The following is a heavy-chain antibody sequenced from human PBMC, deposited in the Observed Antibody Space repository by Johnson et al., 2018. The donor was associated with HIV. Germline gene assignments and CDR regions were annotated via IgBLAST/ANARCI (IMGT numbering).Heavy chain of an antibody. CDR2: ISYDGSNK. Sequence: QVQLVESGGGVVQPGRSLRLSCAASGFTFSSYAMHWVRQAPGKGLEWVAVISYDGSNKYYADSVKGRFTISRDNSKNTLYLQMNSLSAEDTAVYYCARDFSWSGAFDIWGQGTMVTVSS. D-gene: IGHD6-13*01. CDR3: ARDFSWSGAFDI. J-gene: IGHJ3*02. V-gene: IGHV3-30-3*01. CDR1: GFTFSSYA.